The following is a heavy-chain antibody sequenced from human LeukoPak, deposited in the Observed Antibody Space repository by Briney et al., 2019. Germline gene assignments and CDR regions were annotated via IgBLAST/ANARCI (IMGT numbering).Heavy chain of an antibody. CDR2: LSSTSAYV. Sequence: GGALRLSCAASGFTFSSHRINWVRPAPGKGREWVSSLSSTSAYVYYADSVKGRFTISRDNAKNSLYLQMNSLRAEDTAMYYCATGVTLDYWGQGTLVTVSS. V-gene: IGHV3-21*06. CDR3: ATGVTLDY. CDR1: GFTFSSHR. J-gene: IGHJ4*02. D-gene: IGHD3-10*01.